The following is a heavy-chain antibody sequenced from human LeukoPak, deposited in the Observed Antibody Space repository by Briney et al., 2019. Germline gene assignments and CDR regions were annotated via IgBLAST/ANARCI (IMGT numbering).Heavy chain of an antibody. D-gene: IGHD3-3*01. V-gene: IGHV3-53*01. Sequence: GGSLRLSCAASGFTFSSHNMNWVRQAPGKGLEWVSVIYSGGSTYYADSVKGRFTISRDNSKNTLYLQMNSLRAEDTAVYYCATLETIFGVVIVSTPHDAFDIWGQGTMVTVSS. CDR2: IYSGGST. CDR1: GFTFSSHN. CDR3: ATLETIFGVVIVSTPHDAFDI. J-gene: IGHJ3*02.